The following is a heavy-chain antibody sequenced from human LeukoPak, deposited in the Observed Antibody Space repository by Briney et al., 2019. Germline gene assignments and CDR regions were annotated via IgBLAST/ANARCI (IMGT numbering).Heavy chain of an antibody. Sequence: PPGGCLRLSCAASGYGFSCYAMNWVRQAPGKGLEWVSCISGGGGTTYDADSVKGRFTVSRDNSKNTLFLQMDSLRPDDTAVYYCAKDLTSYSSSFDYWGQGTLVTVSS. J-gene: IGHJ4*02. CDR2: ISGGGGTT. D-gene: IGHD6-6*01. CDR1: GYGFSCYA. CDR3: AKDLTSYSSSFDY. V-gene: IGHV3-23*01.